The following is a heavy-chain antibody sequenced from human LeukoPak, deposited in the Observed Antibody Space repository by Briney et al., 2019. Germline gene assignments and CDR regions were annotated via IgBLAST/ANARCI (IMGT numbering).Heavy chain of an antibody. Sequence: SQTLSLTCTVSGDSISSGDYYWGWIRQPAGKGLEWIGYIYYSGSTNYNPSLKSRVTISVKTSKNQFSLKLRSVTAADTAVYYCARVTGYTIEDYFDYWGQGTLVTVSS. CDR1: GDSISSGDYY. CDR2: IYYSGST. V-gene: IGHV4-61*10. CDR3: ARVTGYTIEDYFDY. J-gene: IGHJ4*02. D-gene: IGHD3-9*01.